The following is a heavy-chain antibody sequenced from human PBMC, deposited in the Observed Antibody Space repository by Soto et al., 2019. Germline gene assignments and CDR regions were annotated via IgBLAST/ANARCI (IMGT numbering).Heavy chain of an antibody. CDR1: GGSISSGGYS. D-gene: IGHD3-10*01. CDR2: IYHSGST. Sequence: SETLSLTCAVSGGSISSGGYSWSWIRQPPGKGLEWIGYIYHSGSTYYNPSLKSRVTISVDRSKNQFSLKLSSVTAADTAVYYCAGGSGYYGMDVWGQGTTVTVSS. V-gene: IGHV4-30-2*01. J-gene: IGHJ6*02. CDR3: AGGSGYYGMDV.